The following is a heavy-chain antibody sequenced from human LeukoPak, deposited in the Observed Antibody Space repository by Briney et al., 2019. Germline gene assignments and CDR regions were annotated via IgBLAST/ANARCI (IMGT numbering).Heavy chain of an antibody. J-gene: IGHJ4*02. Sequence: GGSLRLSCAASAFTFGSYSMNWVRQAPGKGLEWVSAISGGGGTTYYADSVKGRFTISRDYAKNSLYLQMNSVRAEDTAVYYCARDSGSVGELRPSTFDYWGQGTLVTVSS. CDR1: AFTFGSYS. CDR3: ARDSGSVGELRPSTFDY. D-gene: IGHD1-26*01. CDR2: ISGGGGTT. V-gene: IGHV3-23*01.